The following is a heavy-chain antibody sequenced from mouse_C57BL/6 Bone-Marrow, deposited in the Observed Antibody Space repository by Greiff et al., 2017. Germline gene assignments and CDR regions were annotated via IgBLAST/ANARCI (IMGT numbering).Heavy chain of an antibody. CDR2: ISSGSSTI. CDR1: GFTFRDYG. V-gene: IGHV5-17*01. D-gene: IGHD2-4*01. Sequence: DVKLVESGAALVTPGASLKLSCAASGFTFRDYGMHWVRQAPEQGLEWVAYISSGSSTIYYADTVKGRFTIARDNAKNTLFLQMASLRSEDTAMYYCAGDYDWFAYWGQGTLVSVSA. J-gene: IGHJ3*01. CDR3: AGDYDWFAY.